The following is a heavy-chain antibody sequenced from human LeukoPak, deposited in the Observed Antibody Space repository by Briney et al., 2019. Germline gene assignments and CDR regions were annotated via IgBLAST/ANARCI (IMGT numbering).Heavy chain of an antibody. CDR1: GGSISSSSYY. Sequence: SETLSLTCTVSGGSISSSSYYWGWIRQPPGKGLEWIGSIYYSGSTCYNPSLKSRVTISVDTSKNQFSLKLSSVTAADTAVYYCARDKSSSSSWPPFYGMDVWGQGTTVTVSS. V-gene: IGHV4-39*07. D-gene: IGHD6-13*01. J-gene: IGHJ6*02. CDR2: IYYSGST. CDR3: ARDKSSSSSWPPFYGMDV.